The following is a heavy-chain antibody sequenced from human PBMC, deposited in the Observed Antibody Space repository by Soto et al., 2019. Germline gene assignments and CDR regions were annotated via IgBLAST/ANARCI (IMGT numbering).Heavy chain of an antibody. Sequence: PSETLSLTCSVSGGSINSYWWSWIRQPAGKGLEWIGRVYSTGTTDYNPSLNSRATMSVETSKNQFSLKLTSVTAADTAVYCCARDIGSYAYGEGYWGQGIQVTVS. J-gene: IGHJ4*02. CDR1: GGSINSYW. V-gene: IGHV4-4*07. CDR2: VYSTGTT. CDR3: ARDIGSYAYGEGY. D-gene: IGHD3-10*01.